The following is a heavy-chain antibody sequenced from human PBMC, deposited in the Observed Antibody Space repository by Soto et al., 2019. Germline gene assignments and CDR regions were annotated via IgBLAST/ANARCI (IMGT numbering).Heavy chain of an antibody. CDR3: ARDILDYPLDY. CDR1: GYTFPSSG. Sequence: ASGKVSFKASGYTFPSSGISWVRQAPGQGLEWMGWISAYNGNTNYAQKLQGRVTMTTDTSTSTAYMELRSLRSDDTAVYYCARDILDYPLDYWGQGTLVTVSS. CDR2: ISAYNGNT. J-gene: IGHJ4*02. D-gene: IGHD4-17*01. V-gene: IGHV1-18*01.